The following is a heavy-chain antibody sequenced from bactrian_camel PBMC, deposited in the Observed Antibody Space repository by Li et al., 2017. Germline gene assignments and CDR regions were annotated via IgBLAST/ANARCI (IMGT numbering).Heavy chain of an antibody. J-gene: IGHJ4*01. CDR3: SCRRRGGLLGTY. CDR2: IDVGDGST. CDR1: GITFSTYD. D-gene: IGHD5*01. V-gene: IGHV3S40*01. Sequence: VQLVESGGGLVQSGESLRLSCAASGITFSTYDLTWIRQAPGKGFEWVSRIDVGDGSTSYADSVKGRFAISKDKAKDTVYLQMNKLKPEDTAKYSCSCRRRGGLLGTYWGQGTQVTVS.